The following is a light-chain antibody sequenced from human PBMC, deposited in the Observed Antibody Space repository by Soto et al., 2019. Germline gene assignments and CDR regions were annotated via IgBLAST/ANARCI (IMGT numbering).Light chain of an antibody. CDR3: CSYRSVNTVV. Sequence: QSALTQPASVSGSPGQSITISCTGTSSDVGFFNYVSWYQQHPGKAPKLMIYEVTNRPSGVSIRFSGSKSGNTASLTISGLQAEDEADYYRCSYRSVNTVVFGRGTKVTVL. CDR1: SSDVGFFNY. J-gene: IGLJ2*01. CDR2: EVT. V-gene: IGLV2-14*01.